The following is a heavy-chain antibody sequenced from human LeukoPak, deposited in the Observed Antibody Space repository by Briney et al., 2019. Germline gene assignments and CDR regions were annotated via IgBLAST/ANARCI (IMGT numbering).Heavy chain of an antibody. CDR2: INSDGSTI. J-gene: IGHJ4*02. CDR3: ARASSGYDFFY. CDR1: GFTFSSYW. Sequence: GGSLRLSCEASGFTFSSYWMHWVRQVPGKGLVWVSRINSDGSTISYADSVKGRFTISRDNAKNSLYLQMNSLRAEDTAVYYCARASSGYDFFYWGQGTLVTVSS. D-gene: IGHD5-12*01. V-gene: IGHV3-74*01.